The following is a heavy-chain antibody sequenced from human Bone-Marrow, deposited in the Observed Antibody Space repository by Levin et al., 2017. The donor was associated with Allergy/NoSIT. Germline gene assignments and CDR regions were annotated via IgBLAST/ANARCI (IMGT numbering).Heavy chain of an antibody. J-gene: IGHJ5*02. CDR3: AKSAGGLTLLSPLQP. CDR2: ISYDGSNK. D-gene: IGHD2-15*01. Sequence: GGSLRLSCAASGFSFSSYGMHWVRQAPGKGLEWVTLISYDGSNKFYADSVRGRFTISRDNSKNTLFLQMNSLRTEDTAMYYCAKSAGGLTLLSPLQPWGQGALVTVSS. CDR1: GFSFSSYG. V-gene: IGHV3-30*18.